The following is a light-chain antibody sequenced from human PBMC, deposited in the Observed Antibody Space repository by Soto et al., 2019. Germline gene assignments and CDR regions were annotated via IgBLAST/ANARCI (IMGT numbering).Light chain of an antibody. J-gene: IGLJ1*01. Sequence: QSVLTQPPSVSGAPGQRVTIACTGSSSNIGAVYDVHWYQQLPGTAPRLLIFGNINRPSGVPDRFSGSKSVTSASLAITGLQAEDEADYYCQSYDSSLSGYVFGTGTKVTVL. V-gene: IGLV1-40*01. CDR2: GNI. CDR3: QSYDSSLSGYV. CDR1: SSNIGAVYD.